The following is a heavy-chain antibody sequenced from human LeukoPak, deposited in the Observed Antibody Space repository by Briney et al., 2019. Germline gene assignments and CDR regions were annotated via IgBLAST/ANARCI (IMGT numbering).Heavy chain of an antibody. D-gene: IGHD2-2*01. V-gene: IGHV3-21*01. Sequence: GGSLRLSCAASGFTFSSYSMNWVRQAPGKGLEWVSSISSSSSYIYYADSVKGRFTISRDNAKNSLYLQMNSLRAEDTAVYYCARGRVVPAAWYFDLWGRGTLVTVSS. CDR3: ARGRVVPAAWYFDL. J-gene: IGHJ2*01. CDR2: ISSSSSYI. CDR1: GFTFSSYS.